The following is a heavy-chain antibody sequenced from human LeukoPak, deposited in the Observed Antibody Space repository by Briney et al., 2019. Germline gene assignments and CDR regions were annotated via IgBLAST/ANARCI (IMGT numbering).Heavy chain of an antibody. J-gene: IGHJ5*02. CDR3: AKDYMVRGVSRSPFDP. Sequence: GGSLRLSCTASGFTFSSYAMSWVRQAPGKGLEWVSAISGSGGSTYYADSVKGRFTISRDNSKNTLYLQMNSLRAEDTAVYYCAKDYMVRGVSRSPFDPWGQGTLVTVSS. V-gene: IGHV3-23*01. CDR1: GFTFSSYA. CDR2: ISGSGGST. D-gene: IGHD3-10*01.